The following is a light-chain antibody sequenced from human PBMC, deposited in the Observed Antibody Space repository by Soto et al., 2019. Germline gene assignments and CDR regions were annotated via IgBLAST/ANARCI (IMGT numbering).Light chain of an antibody. J-gene: IGKJ1*01. CDR3: QQYYATPRT. Sequence: DIVMTQSPDSLAVSLGDRATINCKSSQSLLYSSNNKNYLAWYRQKPGQPPKLLIFWASTRDSGVPDRFSGSGSGTDFTLTIRSLQAEDVAVYYCQQYYATPRTFGQGNTGDIK. CDR1: QSLLYSSNNKNY. CDR2: WAS. V-gene: IGKV4-1*01.